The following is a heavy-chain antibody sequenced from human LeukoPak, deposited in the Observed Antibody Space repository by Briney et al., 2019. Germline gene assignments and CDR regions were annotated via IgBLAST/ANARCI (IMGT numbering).Heavy chain of an antibody. D-gene: IGHD3-3*01. V-gene: IGHV4-61*02. Sequence: SETLSLTCTVSGDSIVSHPYHCSWIPQPAAKGLEWFVRMRISRTTNYNPSFKSRATISADTSKNQFSLMLTSATAADTAVYYCARDRFGDHSQNYYELGYWGQGKLVTISS. CDR1: GDSIVSHPYH. CDR3: ARDRFGDHSQNYYELGY. CDR2: MRISRTT. J-gene: IGHJ4*02.